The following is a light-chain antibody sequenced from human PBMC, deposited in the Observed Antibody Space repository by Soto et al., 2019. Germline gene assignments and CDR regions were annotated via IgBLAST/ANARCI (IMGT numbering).Light chain of an antibody. CDR3: AAWDASLNGRV. CDR2: NNN. V-gene: IGLV1-44*01. Sequence: SVLTQPPSASGTPGQRVTISCSGSSSNIGRNTVNWYQQFPGTAPNLLIYNNNERPSGVPDRFSGSKSGTSASLAISGLRSEDEADYYCAAWDASLNGRVFGGGTKLTVL. J-gene: IGLJ3*02. CDR1: SSNIGRNT.